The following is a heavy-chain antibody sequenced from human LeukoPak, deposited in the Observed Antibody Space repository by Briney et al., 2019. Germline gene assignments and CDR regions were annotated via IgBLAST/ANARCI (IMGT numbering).Heavy chain of an antibody. J-gene: IGHJ4*02. CDR3: ARGTNWRWLPD. CDR1: GYSISSGYY. CDR2: VFHSGIT. V-gene: IGHV4-38-2*02. D-gene: IGHD2-15*01. Sequence: RSSKTLSLTCSVSGYSISSGYYWGWIRQPPGKGLEWIGSVFHSGITYYKPSLKSRVTILVDTSKNQFSLKLTSVTAADTAVYYCARGTNWRWLPDWGQGTLVTVSS.